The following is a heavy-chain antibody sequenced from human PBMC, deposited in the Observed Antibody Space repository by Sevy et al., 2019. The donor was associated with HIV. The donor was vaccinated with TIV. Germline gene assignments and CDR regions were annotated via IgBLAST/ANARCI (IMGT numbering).Heavy chain of an antibody. CDR3: AKDLLQLTIKELAQDYYYGMDV. V-gene: IGHV3-30*18. J-gene: IGHJ6*02. D-gene: IGHD4-4*01. CDR1: GFSFSNFG. Sequence: GSLRLSCIASGFSFSNFGMHWVRQAPGKGLEWVAISSYDGQKNYFGDSVKGRFTISRDNSKNTLYLQMNSLRVQDTAVYYYAKDLLQLTIKELAQDYYYGMDVWGQGTTVTVSS. CDR2: SSYDGQKN.